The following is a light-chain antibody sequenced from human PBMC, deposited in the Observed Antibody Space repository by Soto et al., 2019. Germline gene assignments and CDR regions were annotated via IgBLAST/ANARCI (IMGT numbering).Light chain of an antibody. CDR1: QSVSSY. V-gene: IGKV3-11*01. J-gene: IGKJ1*01. Sequence: EIVLTQSPATLSLSPGERANLSCRASQSVSSYLAGYQQKPGQAPRLLIYYAANRATGIPARFSGSGAGTDVTLSISSLEPEDFAVYYCQQRTDRPPWTFGQGTKVDIK. CDR2: YAA. CDR3: QQRTDRPPWT.